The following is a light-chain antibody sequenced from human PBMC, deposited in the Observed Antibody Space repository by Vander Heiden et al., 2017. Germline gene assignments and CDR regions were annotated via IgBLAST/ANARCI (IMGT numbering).Light chain of an antibody. CDR3: RQRVQFPWT. CDR2: TGS. V-gene: IGKV2-40*01. CDR1: ENPLDADDGNTY. J-gene: IGKJ1*01. Sequence: VMTQSPLSLPVTPGEPASISCRSSENPLDADDGNTYLDWYVQKPGRSPQLLIYTGSYRASGVPDRFSGSGSGTDFTLHISRVEADDVGVYYCRQRVQFPWTFGLGTKVEIK.